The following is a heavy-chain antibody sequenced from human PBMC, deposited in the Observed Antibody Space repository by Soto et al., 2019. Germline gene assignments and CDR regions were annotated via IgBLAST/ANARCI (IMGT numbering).Heavy chain of an antibody. J-gene: IGHJ6*02. CDR2: IWFDGSKK. Sequence: QMQLVDSGRGVVQPGRSLRLSCAASGFTFRSYGIHWVRQAPGKGLEWVALIWFDGSKKYYVDSVKGRFAVSRDNSKNTLYLQMNSLRVEDTAVYYCARDRLVPYGYGMDVWGQGTTVTVSS. CDR3: ARDRLVPYGYGMDV. CDR1: GFTFRSYG. V-gene: IGHV3-33*01. D-gene: IGHD2-2*01.